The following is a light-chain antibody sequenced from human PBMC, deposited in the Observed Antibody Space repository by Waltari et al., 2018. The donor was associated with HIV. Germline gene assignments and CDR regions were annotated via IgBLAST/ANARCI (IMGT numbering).Light chain of an antibody. Sequence: QSALIQLASVSGSPGQSVTIPCTGTTSGFNDNKYVSWYQQHPGRAPKLIIFEVSYRPSGVSDRFSGSKSGSTASLTISGLQTEDEADYYCSSYKTRNSVVFGGGTELIV. CDR2: EVS. CDR1: TSGFNDNKY. J-gene: IGLJ2*01. V-gene: IGLV2-14*01. CDR3: SSYKTRNSVV.